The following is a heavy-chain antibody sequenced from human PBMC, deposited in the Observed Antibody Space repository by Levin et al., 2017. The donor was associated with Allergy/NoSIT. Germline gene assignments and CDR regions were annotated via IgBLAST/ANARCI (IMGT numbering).Heavy chain of an antibody. CDR1: GFTFSSYS. CDR2: ISTSSSYI. V-gene: IGHV3-21*01. CDR3: ASSLRPGSSENY. D-gene: IGHD2-2*01. J-gene: IGHJ4*02. Sequence: GGSRRLSCAASGFTFSSYSMNWVRQAPGKGLEWVSSISTSSSYIYYADSMKGRFTISRDNAKNSLFLQMNSLRAEDTAVYYCASSLRPGSSENYWGQGTLVTVSS.